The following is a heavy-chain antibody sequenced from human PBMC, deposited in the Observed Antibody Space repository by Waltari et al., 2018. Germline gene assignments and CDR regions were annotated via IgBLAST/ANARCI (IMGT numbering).Heavy chain of an antibody. Sequence: DVRLSESGGGLAPPGGSLRLSCVASEFTLSNSAMRWVRQAPGKGLEWVSALVRSGFGTHYADSVKGRFAISRDNAKNTLYLQMNSLRAEDTAVYYCAKCEMYDSGWCAFFRYWGQGTLVTVSS. V-gene: IGHV3-23*01. J-gene: IGHJ4*02. CDR2: LVRSGFGT. CDR3: AKCEMYDSGWCAFFRY. CDR1: EFTLSNSA. D-gene: IGHD6-19*01.